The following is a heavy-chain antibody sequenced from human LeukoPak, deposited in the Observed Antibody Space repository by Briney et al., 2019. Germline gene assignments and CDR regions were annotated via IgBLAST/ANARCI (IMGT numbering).Heavy chain of an antibody. CDR2: ISGSGGDT. CDR3: AKNRGLFSGSYRYDAFDI. V-gene: IGHV3-23*01. CDR1: GFTFNNYA. J-gene: IGHJ3*02. D-gene: IGHD3-16*02. Sequence: GALRLSCAASGFTFNNYAMSWVRQAPGRGLEWISAISGSGGDTNYADSVKGRFSISRDDFKNSLYLQMNSLRAEDTALYYCAKNRGLFSGSYRYDAFDIRGQGTMVTVSS.